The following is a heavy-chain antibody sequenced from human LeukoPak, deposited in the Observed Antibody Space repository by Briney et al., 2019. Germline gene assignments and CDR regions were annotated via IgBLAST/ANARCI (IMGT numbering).Heavy chain of an antibody. Sequence: PSETLSLTCTVSGGSISSYYWSWIRQPPGKGLEWIGYMYYSGSTNYNPSLKSRVTISVDTSKNQFSLKQTSATAADTAVYYCARASWGPAVPFVDLWGQGTLVTVSS. CDR3: ARASWGPAVPFVDL. J-gene: IGHJ4*02. V-gene: IGHV4-59*12. CDR2: MYYSGST. CDR1: GGSISSYY. D-gene: IGHD2-2*01.